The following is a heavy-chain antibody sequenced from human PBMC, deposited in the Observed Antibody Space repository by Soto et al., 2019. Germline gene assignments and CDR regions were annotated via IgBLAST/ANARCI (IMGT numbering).Heavy chain of an antibody. CDR2: RYYSGTT. CDR3: ARVTNGTTGMYYFDN. D-gene: IGHD1-1*01. Sequence: ASETLSLTCSVSGGSIRSAYDYWSWIRQHPLKGLEWIGFRYYSGTTYYNPSLKSRVTISVDSSKNQFSLTVTSVTAADTAVYYCARVTNGTTGMYYFDNWGQGIMVTVYS. J-gene: IGHJ4*02. V-gene: IGHV4-31*03. CDR1: GGSIRSAYDY.